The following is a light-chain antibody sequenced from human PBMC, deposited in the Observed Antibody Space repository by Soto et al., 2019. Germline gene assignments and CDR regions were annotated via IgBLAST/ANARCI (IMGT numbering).Light chain of an antibody. CDR2: DAS. Sequence: DIQMTQSPSSLSASVGDRVTITCQASQDIANYLNWYQQKPGKSPNLLIYDASNLETGVPSRFSGTGSGTDFTFTTSSMHPEDIATYYCQQYDTLRVTFGPGTKVDIK. J-gene: IGKJ3*01. CDR3: QQYDTLRVT. V-gene: IGKV1-33*01. CDR1: QDIANY.